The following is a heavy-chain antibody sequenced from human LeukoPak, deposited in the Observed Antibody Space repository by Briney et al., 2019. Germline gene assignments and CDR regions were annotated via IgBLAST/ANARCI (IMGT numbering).Heavy chain of an antibody. D-gene: IGHD3-10*01. CDR2: ISNAGNIE. CDR1: GGSISSSSYY. Sequence: LSLTCTVSGGSISSSSYYWGWIRQVPGKGLEWVSYISNAGNIEYYADSVQGRFVISRDIAKRSLYLQMYSLRAEDTAVYYCSRPRALRGGGFQYWGQGTLVTVSS. CDR3: SRPRALRGGGFQY. J-gene: IGHJ4*02. V-gene: IGHV3-11*04.